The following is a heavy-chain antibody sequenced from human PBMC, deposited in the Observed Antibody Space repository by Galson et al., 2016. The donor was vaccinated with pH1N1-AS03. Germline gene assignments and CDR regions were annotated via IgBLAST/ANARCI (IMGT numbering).Heavy chain of an antibody. D-gene: IGHD1-26*01. J-gene: IGHJ3*01. CDR3: ATDRSPSYSGIYYDAFDF. V-gene: IGHV3-7*03. CDR1: GFTFSSYW. CDR2: INKDGTKI. Sequence: SLRLSCAASGFTFSSYWMTWVRQAPGKGLEWVANINKDGTKIHYVDSVEGRFTISRDNAKKALYLQMNDLRVEDTAVYFCATDRSPSYSGIYYDAFDFWGQGTMVTVSS.